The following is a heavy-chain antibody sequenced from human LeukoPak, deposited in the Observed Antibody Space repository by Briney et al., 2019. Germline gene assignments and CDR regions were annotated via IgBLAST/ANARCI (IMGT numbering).Heavy chain of an antibody. J-gene: IGHJ3*01. Sequence: GGSLRLSCAASGFTFTSYAMTWVRQAPGKGLEWVSAISNTGGSTYYADSVKGRFTISRDNSKNMLYLQMNSLRAEDTAVYYCARDRGGYSAAGQPFDVWGQGTMVTVSS. D-gene: IGHD1-26*01. V-gene: IGHV3-23*01. CDR1: GFTFTSYA. CDR2: ISNTGGST. CDR3: ARDRGGYSAAGQPFDV.